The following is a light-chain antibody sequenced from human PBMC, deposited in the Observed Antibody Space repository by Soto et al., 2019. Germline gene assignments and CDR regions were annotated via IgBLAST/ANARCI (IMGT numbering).Light chain of an antibody. CDR3: EQLNSFPLP. V-gene: IGKV1-9*01. J-gene: IGKJ3*01. CDR1: QGISRF. CDR2: GPS. Sequence: QLTQSPSSLSASVGDRVTITCRASQGISRFLAWYQQKPGKAPTLLKYGPSTLQSGVTSRFGGSGPGSGFILTNGSVQPEDFATDYCEQLNSFPLPIGPGTKVDIK.